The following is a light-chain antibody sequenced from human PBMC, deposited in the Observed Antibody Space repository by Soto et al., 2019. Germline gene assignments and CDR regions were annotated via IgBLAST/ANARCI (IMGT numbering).Light chain of an antibody. Sequence: EIVMTRSPDTLSLSPGESATLSCRASQSVSRYLAWYQQKPGQAPRLLIYGASTRAAGIPARFSGSGSGTDFTLTISSLEPEDFAVYYCQQRSNWPPITFGQGTRLEI. CDR1: QSVSRY. CDR2: GAS. CDR3: QQRSNWPPIT. V-gene: IGKV3-11*01. J-gene: IGKJ5*01.